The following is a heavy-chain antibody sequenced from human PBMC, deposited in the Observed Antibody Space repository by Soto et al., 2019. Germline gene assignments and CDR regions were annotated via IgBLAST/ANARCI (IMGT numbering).Heavy chain of an antibody. D-gene: IGHD4-17*01. CDR2: ISNDGSKN. CDR1: GFTFSNYG. Sequence: QVQLVDSGGGVVQPGGSLRLSCAASGFTFSNYGMHWVRQAPGMGLEWVAFISNDGSKNYYAGSLTGRFTISRDDSMNTLFLQMNSLSPEHTATYYCAKVPLRPYYFDYWGPGPRVTVSS. CDR3: AKVPLRPYYFDY. V-gene: IGHV3-30*18. J-gene: IGHJ4*02.